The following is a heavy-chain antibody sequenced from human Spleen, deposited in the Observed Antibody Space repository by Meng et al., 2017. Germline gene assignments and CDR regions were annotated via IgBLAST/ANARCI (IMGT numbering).Heavy chain of an antibody. V-gene: IGHV2-5*02. J-gene: IGHJ4*02. CDR3: AHRRHYSGSWDVGVFDY. CDR2: IYWDDDK. CDR1: GFSLTTSQVG. D-gene: IGHD1-26*01. Sequence: QLPLEVSCPAPLKPPPTLTLPCTFSGFSLTTSQVGVGWIRQPPGKALECLALIYWDDDKRYSPSLKNRLTITKDTSKNQVVLTMTNVDPVDTATYYCAHRRHYSGSWDVGVFDYWGQGTLVTVSS.